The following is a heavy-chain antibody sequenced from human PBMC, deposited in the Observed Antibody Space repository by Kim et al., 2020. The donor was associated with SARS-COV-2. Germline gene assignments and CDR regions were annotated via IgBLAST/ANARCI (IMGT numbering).Heavy chain of an antibody. CDR2: ICYRGTT. J-gene: IGHJ5*02. CDR3: AREGMQYGSGTKNWFDP. D-gene: IGHD3-10*01. CDR1: GGSMSSSSHY. V-gene: IGHV4-39*07. Sequence: SETLSLTCSVSGGSMSSSSHYWAWIRQPPGMGLEWIGSICYRGTTYYNPSLKSRVTISVATSKNQFSLKVSSVTAADTALYYCAREGMQYGSGTKNWFDPWGQGTPVTVSS.